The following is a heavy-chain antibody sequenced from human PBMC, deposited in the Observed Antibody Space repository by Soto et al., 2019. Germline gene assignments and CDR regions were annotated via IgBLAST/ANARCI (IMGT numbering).Heavy chain of an antibody. J-gene: IGHJ6*02. CDR1: GGTFSSYA. V-gene: IGHV1-69*06. CDR2: IIPIFGTA. CDR3: ARYSYGTQYGMDV. D-gene: IGHD5-18*01. Sequence: AVKVSCKASGGTFSSYAISWVRQAPGQGLDCMGGIIPIFGTANYAQKFQGRVTITADKSTSTAYMELSSLRSEDTAVYYCARYSYGTQYGMDVWGQGTTVTVSS.